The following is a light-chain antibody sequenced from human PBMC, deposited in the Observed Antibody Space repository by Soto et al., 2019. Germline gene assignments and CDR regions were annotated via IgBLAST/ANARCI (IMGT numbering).Light chain of an antibody. J-gene: IGLJ2*01. Sequence: QSALTQPASVSGSPGQSITISCTGTSSDVGGYNYVSWFQQSPGKAPKVMIYEVTNRPSGVSNRFSGSKSGNTASLTISGLQAEDEADYYCSSYTSSNTLIFGGGTKRPS. CDR2: EVT. V-gene: IGLV2-14*01. CDR3: SSYTSSNTLI. CDR1: SSDVGGYNY.